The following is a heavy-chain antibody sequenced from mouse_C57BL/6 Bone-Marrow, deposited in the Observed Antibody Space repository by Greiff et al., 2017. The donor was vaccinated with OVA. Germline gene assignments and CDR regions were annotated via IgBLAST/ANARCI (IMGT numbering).Heavy chain of an antibody. CDR3: ARIYYYGRGYFDV. V-gene: IGHV2-2*01. CDR2: IWSGGST. D-gene: IGHD1-1*01. Sequence: VQLVESGPGLVQPSQSLSITCTVSGFSLTSYGVHWVRQSPGKGLEWLGVIWSGGSTDYNAAFISRLSISKDNSKSQVFFKMNSLQADDTAIYYCARIYYYGRGYFDVWGTGTTVTVSS. J-gene: IGHJ1*03. CDR1: GFSLTSYG.